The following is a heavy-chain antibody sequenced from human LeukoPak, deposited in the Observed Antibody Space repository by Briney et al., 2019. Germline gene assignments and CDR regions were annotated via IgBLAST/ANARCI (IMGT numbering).Heavy chain of an antibody. CDR1: GGSFSGYY. CDR2: INHSGST. CDR3: ARGGGSCSSTSCYPEPRTRPPTNYYYGMDV. J-gene: IGHJ6*02. Sequence: PSETLSLTCAVYGGSFSGYYWSWIRQPPGKGLEWIGEINHSGSTNYNPSLKSRVTISVDTSKNQFSLKLSSVTAADTAVYYCARGGGSCSSTSCYPEPRTRPPTNYYYGMDVWGQGTTVTVSS. V-gene: IGHV4-34*01. D-gene: IGHD2-2*01.